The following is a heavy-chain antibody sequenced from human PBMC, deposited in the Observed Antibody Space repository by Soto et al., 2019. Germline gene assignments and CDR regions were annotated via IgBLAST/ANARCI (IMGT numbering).Heavy chain of an antibody. CDR3: ATLQVVVAATPGLDAFDI. J-gene: IGHJ3*02. CDR1: GYTLTELS. CDR2: FDPEDGET. Sequence: ASVKVSCKVSGYTLTELSMHWVRQAPGKGLEWMGGFDPEDGETIYAQKFQGRVTMTEDTSTDTAYMELSSLRSEDTAVYYCATLQVVVAATPGLDAFDIWGQGTMVTVSS. V-gene: IGHV1-24*01. D-gene: IGHD2-15*01.